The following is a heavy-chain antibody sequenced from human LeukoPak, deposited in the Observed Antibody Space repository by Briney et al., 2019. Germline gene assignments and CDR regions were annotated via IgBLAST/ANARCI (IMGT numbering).Heavy chain of an antibody. CDR3: ARHAPEAMVRGRGYYYGMDV. CDR2: ISAYNGNT. CDR1: GYTFTSYG. Sequence: GASVKVSCKASGYTFTSYGISWVRQAPGQGLEWMGWISAYNGNTNYAQKLQGRVTMTTDTSTSTAYMELRSLRSDDTAVYYCARHAPEAMVRGRGYYYGMDVWGQGTTVTVSS. D-gene: IGHD3-10*01. J-gene: IGHJ6*02. V-gene: IGHV1-18*01.